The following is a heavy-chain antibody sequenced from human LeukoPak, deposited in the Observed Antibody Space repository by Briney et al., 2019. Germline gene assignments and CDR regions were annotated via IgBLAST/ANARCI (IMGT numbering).Heavy chain of an antibody. Sequence: SQTLSLTCTVSRGSISSGDYYWSWIRQPPGKGLEWIGYIFFSGSTYYNTSLKSRVTISIDTSKNQFSLKLSSVTAADTAVYYCARDRVSLEAFDIWGQGTVVTVSS. CDR1: RGSISSGDYY. CDR3: ARDRVSLEAFDI. CDR2: IFFSGST. D-gene: IGHD3-3*01. J-gene: IGHJ3*02. V-gene: IGHV4-30-4*01.